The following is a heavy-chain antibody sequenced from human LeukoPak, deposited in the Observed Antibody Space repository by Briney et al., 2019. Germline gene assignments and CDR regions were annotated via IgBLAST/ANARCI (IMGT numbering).Heavy chain of an antibody. J-gene: IGHJ5*02. CDR2: IYPGDSDT. CDR1: GYSFTSYW. D-gene: IGHD1-7*01. CDR3: GRHQSTTGSWFDP. V-gene: IGHV5-51*01. Sequence: GESLKISCKGSGYSFTSYWIGWVRQMPGKGLEWMGIIYPGDSDTRYSPSFQGQVTVSADKSISTAYLQWSSLKASDTAMYYCGRHQSTTGSWFDPWGQGTLVTVSS.